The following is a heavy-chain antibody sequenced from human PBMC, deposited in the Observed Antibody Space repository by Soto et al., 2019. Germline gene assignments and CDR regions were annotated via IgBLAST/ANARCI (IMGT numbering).Heavy chain of an antibody. CDR1: GGSISSSNW. J-gene: IGHJ4*02. D-gene: IGHD5-12*01. V-gene: IGHV4-4*02. CDR2: IYHSGST. Sequence: SETLSLTCAVSGGSISSSNWWSWVRQPPGKGLEWIGEIYHSGSTNYNPSLKSRVTISVDKSKNQFSLKLSSVTAADTAVYNCARVKASRLNFDYWGQGTPVTVSS. CDR3: ARVKASRLNFDY.